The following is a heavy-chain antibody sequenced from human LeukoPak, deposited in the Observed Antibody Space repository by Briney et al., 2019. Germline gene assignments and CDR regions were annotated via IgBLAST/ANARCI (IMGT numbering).Heavy chain of an antibody. CDR2: IYPDDSDI. CDR3: ARLYAGQETFDY. D-gene: IGHD2-8*01. V-gene: IGHV5-51*01. Sequence: GESLKISCRVFGYAFASFWIGWVRQVPGKGLEWMGIIYPDDSDIKYNPSFEGQVTFSADKSLNTAYLQWSSLKASDTAMYYCARLYAGQETFDYWGQGTLVTVSS. J-gene: IGHJ4*02. CDR1: GYAFASFW.